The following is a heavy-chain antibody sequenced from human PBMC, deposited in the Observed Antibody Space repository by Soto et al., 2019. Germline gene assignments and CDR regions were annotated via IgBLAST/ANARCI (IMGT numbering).Heavy chain of an antibody. CDR1: GGSISSGDYY. V-gene: IGHV4-30-4*01. Sequence: PSETLSLTCTVSGGSISSGDYYWSWIRQPPGKGLEWIGYIYYSGSSYSNPSLKSRVTISLDTSKSQFSLTLTSVTAADTAVYYCARHGSYWGQGTLVTVSS. CDR3: ARHGSY. J-gene: IGHJ4*02. CDR2: IYYSGSS.